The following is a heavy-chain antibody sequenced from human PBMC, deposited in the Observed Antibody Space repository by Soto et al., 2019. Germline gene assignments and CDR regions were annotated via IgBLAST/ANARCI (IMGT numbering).Heavy chain of an antibody. CDR3: AREPYGDSQYFDY. CDR2: ISHDGRVT. J-gene: IGHJ4*02. Sequence: QVQLVESGGGMVQPGTSLRLSCAASGFTFNSLSLHWVRQRPDKGLEWVAVISHDGRVTFYADFVKGRFTVSRDNSKNPIYLQVISLRAEDPAVYYCAREPYGDSQYFDYWGQGTLVTVSS. D-gene: IGHD2-21*02. V-gene: IGHV3-30*04. CDR1: GFTFNSLS.